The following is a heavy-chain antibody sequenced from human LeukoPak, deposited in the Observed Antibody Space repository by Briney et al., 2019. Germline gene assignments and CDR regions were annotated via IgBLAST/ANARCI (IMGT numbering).Heavy chain of an antibody. CDR1: GFTFSRYL. V-gene: IGHV3-23*01. Sequence: GGSLRLSCAASGFTFSRYLMSWVRQAPGKGLEWVSGISGSGGSTYYADSVKGRFTISRDNSKNTLYLQMNSLRAEDTAVYYCAKSATTMIVVVITVGVGTFDYWGQGTLVTVSS. J-gene: IGHJ4*02. CDR3: AKSATTMIVVVITVGVGTFDY. CDR2: ISGSGGST. D-gene: IGHD3-22*01.